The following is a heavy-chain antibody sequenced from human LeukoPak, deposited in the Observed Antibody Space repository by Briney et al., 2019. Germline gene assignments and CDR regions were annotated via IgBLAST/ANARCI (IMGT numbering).Heavy chain of an antibody. J-gene: IGHJ4*02. V-gene: IGHV1-3*01. CDR1: GYTFTSYA. CDR3: ARVSKRYCSSTSCPFDY. CDR2: INAGNGNT. Sequence: ASVKVSCKASGYTFTSYAMHWVRQAPGQRLEWMGWINAGNGNTKYSQKFQGRVTITRDTSASTAYMELSSLRSEDTAVYYCARVSKRYCSSTSCPFDYWGQGTLVTVSP. D-gene: IGHD2-2*01.